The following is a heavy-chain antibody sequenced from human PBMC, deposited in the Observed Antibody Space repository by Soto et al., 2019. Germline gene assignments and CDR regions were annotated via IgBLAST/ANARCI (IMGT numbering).Heavy chain of an antibody. CDR1: GYTFTSYY. CDR3: ARDITGDPSYYYYYVMDV. D-gene: IGHD7-27*01. Sequence: ASVKVSCKASGYTFTSYYMHWVRQAPGQGLEWMGIINPSGGSTSYAQKFQGRVTMTRDTSTSTVYMELSSLRSEDTAVYYCARDITGDPSYYYYYVMDVWGQGTTVTVSS. J-gene: IGHJ6*02. CDR2: INPSGGST. V-gene: IGHV1-46*01.